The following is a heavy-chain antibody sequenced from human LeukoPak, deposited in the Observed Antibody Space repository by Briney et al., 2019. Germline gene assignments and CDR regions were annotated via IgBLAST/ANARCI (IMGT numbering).Heavy chain of an antibody. CDR2: IYYSGTT. V-gene: IGHV4-59*08. D-gene: IGHD3-9*01. CDR1: GGSISSYY. J-gene: IGHJ3*02. Sequence: SETLSLTCTVSGGSISSYYWSWIRQPPGKGLEWIGYIYYSGTTNYNPSLKSRVTISVDTSKNQFSLKLRSVTAADTATYYCARQGYDILTGYIDAFDIWGQGTMVTVSS. CDR3: ARQGYDILTGYIDAFDI.